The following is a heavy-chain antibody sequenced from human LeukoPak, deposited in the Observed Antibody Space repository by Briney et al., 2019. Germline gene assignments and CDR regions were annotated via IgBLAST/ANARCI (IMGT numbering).Heavy chain of an antibody. CDR1: GFTFSNYY. J-gene: IGHJ4*02. CDR3: ARDINSGHDGCFDH. V-gene: IGHV3-11*01. CDR2: ISSSGNTM. Sequence: GGSLRLSCAASGFTFSNYYMSWIRQAPGKGLEWVSYISSSGNTMYDDSVKGRFTISRDNVKNSLYLQMNSLRAEDTAVYYCARDINSGHDGCFDHWGQGTLVTVSS. D-gene: IGHD1-1*01.